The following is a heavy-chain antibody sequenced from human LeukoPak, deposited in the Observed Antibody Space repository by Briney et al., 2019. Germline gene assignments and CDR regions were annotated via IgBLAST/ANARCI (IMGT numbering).Heavy chain of an antibody. Sequence: SETLSLTCTVSGGSISSYYWSWIRQPPGKGLEWIGYIYYSGSTNYNPSLKSRVTISVETSKNQFSLKLSSVTAADTAVYYCASWRDYYGMDVWGQGTTVTVSS. CDR2: IYYSGST. CDR3: ASWRDYYGMDV. CDR1: GGSISSYY. V-gene: IGHV4-59*01. J-gene: IGHJ6*02.